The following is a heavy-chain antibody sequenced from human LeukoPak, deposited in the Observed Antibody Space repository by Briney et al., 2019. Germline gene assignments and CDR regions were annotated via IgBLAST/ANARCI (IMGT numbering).Heavy chain of an antibody. CDR3: ARVSAVAGQGCDY. CDR2: IYPGDSDT. Sequence: KVSCKGSGYSFTTYWIGWVRQMPGEGLEWMGIIYPGDSDTRYSPSFQGQVTISVDKSISTANLQWCSLKASDTAMYYCARVSAVAGQGCDYWGQGTLVTVSS. D-gene: IGHD6-19*01. CDR1: GYSFTTYW. V-gene: IGHV5-51*01. J-gene: IGHJ4*02.